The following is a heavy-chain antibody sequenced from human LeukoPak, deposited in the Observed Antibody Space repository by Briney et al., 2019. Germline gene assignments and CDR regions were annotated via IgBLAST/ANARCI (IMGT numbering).Heavy chain of an antibody. V-gene: IGHV3-30-3*01. D-gene: IGHD2-15*01. CDR1: GFTFSSYA. CDR2: ISYDGSNK. Sequence: GGSLRLSCAASGFTFSSYAMHWVRQAPGKGLECVAVISYDGSNKYYTDSVKGRFTISRDNSKNTLYLQMNSLRAEDTAVYYCARDLSYCSGGSCYSGWFDPWGQGTLVTVSS. CDR3: ARDLSYCSGGSCYSGWFDP. J-gene: IGHJ5*02.